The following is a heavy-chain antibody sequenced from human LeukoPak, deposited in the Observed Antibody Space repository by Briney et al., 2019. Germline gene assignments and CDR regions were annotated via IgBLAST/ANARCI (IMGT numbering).Heavy chain of an antibody. D-gene: IGHD6-13*01. Sequence: SETLSLTCAVYGGSFSGYYWSWIRQPPGKGLEWIGEIYHSGSTNYNPSLKSRVTISVDKSKNQFSLKLSSVTAADTAVYYCARRASYSSSSWYVDYWGQGTLVTVSS. CDR2: IYHSGST. CDR3: ARRASYSSSSWYVDY. V-gene: IGHV4-34*01. CDR1: GGSFSGYY. J-gene: IGHJ4*02.